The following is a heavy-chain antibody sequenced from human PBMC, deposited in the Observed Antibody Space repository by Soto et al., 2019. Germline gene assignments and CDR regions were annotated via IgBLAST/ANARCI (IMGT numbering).Heavy chain of an antibody. J-gene: IGHJ1*01. CDR3: AHQDWNSFHH. V-gene: IGHV2-5*01. D-gene: IGHD1-1*01. CDR2: LYWNDEK. Sequence: QITLKESGPTLEKPTQTLTLTCTFSGFSLSTSGVGVGWFRQPPGKAPEWLALLYWNDEKRYSPSLKSRLIITNDTSKNQVILTMTNMDPVDTATYYCAHQDWNSFHHWGQGTLVIVSS. CDR1: GFSLSTSGVG.